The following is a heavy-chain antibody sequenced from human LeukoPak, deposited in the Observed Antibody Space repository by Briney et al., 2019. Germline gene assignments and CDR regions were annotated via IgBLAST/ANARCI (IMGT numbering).Heavy chain of an antibody. CDR2: INTNTGNP. D-gene: IGHD3-22*01. J-gene: IGHJ4*02. Sequence: ASVKVSCKASGYTFNTYGMNWVRQAPGQGLEWMGWINTNTGNPTYAQGFTGRFVFSLDTSVSTAYLQISSLKAEDTAVYYCARGAPYYYDSSGYYLGYWGQGTLVTVSS. CDR3: ARGAPYYYDSSGYYLGY. V-gene: IGHV7-4-1*02. CDR1: GYTFNTYG.